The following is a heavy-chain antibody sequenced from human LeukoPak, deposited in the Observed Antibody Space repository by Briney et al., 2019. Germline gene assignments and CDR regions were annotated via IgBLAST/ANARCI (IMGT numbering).Heavy chain of an antibody. J-gene: IGHJ6*03. CDR3: ARDRYYYDSSGYKYMDV. CDR2: IYYSGST. D-gene: IGHD3-22*01. CDR1: GGSISSYY. Sequence: PSETLSLTCTVSGGSISSYYWSWIRQPPGKGLEWIGYIYYSGSTNYNPSLKSRVTISVDTSKNQFSLKLNSVTAADTAVYYCARDRYYYDSSGYKYMDVWGKGTTVTVSS. V-gene: IGHV4-59*12.